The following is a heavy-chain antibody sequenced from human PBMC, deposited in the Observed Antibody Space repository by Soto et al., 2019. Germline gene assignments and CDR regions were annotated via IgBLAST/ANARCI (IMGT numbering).Heavy chain of an antibody. CDR1: GGSFSGYY. V-gene: IGHV4-34*01. J-gene: IGHJ4*02. CDR3: ARGRGPSL. D-gene: IGHD2-15*01. Sequence: QVQLQQWGAGLLKPSETLSLTCAVYGGSFSGYYWSWIRQPPGKGLEWIGEINHSGSTNYNPSLXSXVXISVDTSKNQFALKLSSVTAADTAVYYCARGRGPSLWGQGTLVTVSS. CDR2: INHSGST.